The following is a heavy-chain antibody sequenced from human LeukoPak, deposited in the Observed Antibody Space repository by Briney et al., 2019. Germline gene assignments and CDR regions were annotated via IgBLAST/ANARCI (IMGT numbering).Heavy chain of an antibody. CDR3: ARAHRGCSSTSCSYYFDH. Sequence: ASVKVSCKASGYTFTNYFIHWVRQAPGQGLEWMGIINPSGGSTTFAQKFQGRVTMTRDTSTSTVYMELSSLRSEDTAVYYCARAHRGCSSTSCSYYFDHWGQGTLVTVSS. CDR1: GYTFTNYF. CDR2: INPSGGST. J-gene: IGHJ4*02. V-gene: IGHV1-46*01. D-gene: IGHD2-2*01.